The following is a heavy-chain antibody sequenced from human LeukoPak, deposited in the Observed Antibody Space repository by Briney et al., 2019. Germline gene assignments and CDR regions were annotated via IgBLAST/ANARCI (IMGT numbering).Heavy chain of an antibody. Sequence: PETPSLTCTLSGGSLRRYDGSWIREPPGKGVEWIGYIYYSGSTNNNPSLQSRGTISVDTSKNQFSLKLSSVTAANTAVYYCSRCAPGYWGQGTLVTVSA. J-gene: IGHJ4*02. CDR1: GGSLRRYD. V-gene: IGHV4-59*01. CDR2: IYYSGST. CDR3: SRCAPGY.